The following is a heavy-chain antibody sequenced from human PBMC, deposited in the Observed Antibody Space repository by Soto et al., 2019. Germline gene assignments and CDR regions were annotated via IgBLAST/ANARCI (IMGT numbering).Heavy chain of an antibody. D-gene: IGHD6-19*01. Sequence: SQTLSLTCTVSGGSISTHYSSWIRQPPGKGLEWIGCFYYSGSTNYNPSLKSRVTISVDTSKKQFSLKLSSVTAADTAVYYCARGGWKLFDYWGQGTLVTVS. CDR2: FYYSGST. V-gene: IGHV4-59*11. J-gene: IGHJ4*02. CDR1: GGSISTHY. CDR3: ARGGWKLFDY.